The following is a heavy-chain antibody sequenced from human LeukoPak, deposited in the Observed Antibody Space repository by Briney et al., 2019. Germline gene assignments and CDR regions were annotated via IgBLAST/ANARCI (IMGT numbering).Heavy chain of an antibody. CDR3: ARGGDIVVVPAAIVLDY. V-gene: IGHV3-30*04. Sequence: GRSLRLSCAASGFTFSSYAMHWVRQAPGKGLEWVAVISYDGSNKYYADSVKGRFTIPRDNSKNTLYLQMNSLRAEDTAVYYCARGGDIVVVPAAIVLDYWGQGTLVTVSS. CDR1: GFTFSSYA. D-gene: IGHD2-2*01. CDR2: ISYDGSNK. J-gene: IGHJ4*02.